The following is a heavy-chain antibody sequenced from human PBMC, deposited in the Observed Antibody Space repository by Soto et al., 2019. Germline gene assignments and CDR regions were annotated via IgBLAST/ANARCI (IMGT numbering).Heavy chain of an antibody. D-gene: IGHD5-12*01. Sequence: QVQLVQSGAEVKKPGSSVKVSCKASGGTFSSYAISWVRQAPGQGLEWMGGITPIFGTGNYAQKCQGRVTITADESTSTAYMELSSLRSEDTAVYYCARDRGYSGYDLPLRKPDLYYFDYWGQGTLVTVSS. V-gene: IGHV1-69*12. CDR2: ITPIFGTG. CDR1: GGTFSSYA. J-gene: IGHJ4*02. CDR3: ARDRGYSGYDLPLRKPDLYYFDY.